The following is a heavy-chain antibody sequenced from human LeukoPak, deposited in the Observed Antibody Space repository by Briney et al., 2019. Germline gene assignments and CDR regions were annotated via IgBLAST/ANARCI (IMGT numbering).Heavy chain of an antibody. CDR3: AKGYYDYDWGSYYFDY. CDR2: ISGSGGST. J-gene: IGHJ4*02. D-gene: IGHD3-16*01. V-gene: IGHV3-23*01. CDR1: GFTFSSYA. Sequence: PGGSLRLSCAASGFTFSSYAMSWVRQAPGKGLEWVSAISGSGGSTYYADSVKGRFTISRDNSRDTLYLQMNSLRAEDTAVYYCAKGYYDYDWGSYYFDYWGQGTLVTVSS.